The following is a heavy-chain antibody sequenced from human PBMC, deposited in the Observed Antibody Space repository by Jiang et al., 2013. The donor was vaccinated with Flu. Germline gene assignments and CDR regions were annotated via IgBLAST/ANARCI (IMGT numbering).Heavy chain of an antibody. CDR3: ARSTGSPAYYFGMDV. Sequence: VQLVESGGGLVQPGGSLRLSCAASGFTFSTHSMNWVRQAPGKGLDWVAYISSSSLSKYYADSVKGRFTISRDNAKNSVYLQMNSLRDEDTAVYFCARSTGSPAYYFGMDVWGQGTTGHRLL. J-gene: IGHJ6*02. CDR2: ISSSSLSK. V-gene: IGHV3-48*02. CDR1: GFTFSTHS.